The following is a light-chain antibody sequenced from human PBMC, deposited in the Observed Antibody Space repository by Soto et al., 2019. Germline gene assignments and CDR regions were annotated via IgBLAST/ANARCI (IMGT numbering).Light chain of an antibody. Sequence: QSALTQPPSVSAAPGQKVTISCSGSSSNVGSNHVSWYQQFPGTAPKLLIYDTDKRPSGIPERFSGSKFGTSATLDITGLQTGDEADYYCGAWDNSLSAAVFGGGTKLTV. CDR3: GAWDNSLSAAV. V-gene: IGLV1-51*01. CDR2: DTD. CDR1: SSNVGSNH. J-gene: IGLJ2*01.